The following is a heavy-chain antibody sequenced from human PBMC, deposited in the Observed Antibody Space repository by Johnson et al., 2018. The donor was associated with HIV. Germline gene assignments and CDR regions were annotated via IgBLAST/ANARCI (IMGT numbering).Heavy chain of an antibody. Sequence: QVQLVESGGGLIQPGGSLRLSCVGSGLTVSSNYMSWVRQAPGKGLEWVAVISYDGSNKYYADSVKGRFTISRDNSKNTLYLQMNSLRAEDTAVYYCAKWSIVGATFSDAFDIWGQGTMVTVSS. J-gene: IGHJ3*02. CDR2: ISYDGSNK. CDR1: GLTVSSNY. CDR3: AKWSIVGATFSDAFDI. V-gene: IGHV3-30*18. D-gene: IGHD1-26*01.